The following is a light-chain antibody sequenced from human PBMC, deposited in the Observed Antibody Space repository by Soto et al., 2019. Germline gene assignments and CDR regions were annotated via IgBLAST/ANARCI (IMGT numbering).Light chain of an antibody. V-gene: IGLV2-14*01. Sequence: QSALTQPASVSGSPGQSITISCTGTSSDVGGYNYVSWYQQHPGKAPKLMIYDASNRPSGVSNRFSGSKSGNTASLTISGRQAEDEADYYCSSYTSSSTLVVFGGGTKLTVL. CDR2: DAS. CDR1: SSDVGGYNY. CDR3: SSYTSSSTLVV. J-gene: IGLJ2*01.